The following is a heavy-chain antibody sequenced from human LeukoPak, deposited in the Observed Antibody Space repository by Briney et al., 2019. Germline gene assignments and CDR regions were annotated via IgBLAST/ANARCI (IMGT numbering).Heavy chain of an antibody. CDR1: GFTFSSYA. V-gene: IGHV3-23*01. CDR2: ISGSGGST. D-gene: IGHD3-9*01. Sequence: GGSLRLSCAASGFTFSSYAMSWVRQAPGKGLEWVSAISGSGGSTYYADSVKGRFTISRDNSKNTLYLQMNSLRAEDTAVYYCGAGWLLFFDYWGQGTLVTVSS. CDR3: GAGWLLFFDY. J-gene: IGHJ4*02.